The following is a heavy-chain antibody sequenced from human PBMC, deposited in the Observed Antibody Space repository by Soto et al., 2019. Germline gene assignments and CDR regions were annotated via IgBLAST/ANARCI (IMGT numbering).Heavy chain of an antibody. Sequence: GGSLRLSCAASGFTFSSYSMNWVRQAPGKGLEWVSSISSSSSYIYYADSVKGRFTISRDNAKNSLYLQMNSLRAEDTAVYYCARGEYSGYDLIDYWGQGNMVTVSS. J-gene: IGHJ4*02. CDR1: GFTFSSYS. D-gene: IGHD5-12*01. CDR3: ARGEYSGYDLIDY. CDR2: ISSSSSYI. V-gene: IGHV3-21*01.